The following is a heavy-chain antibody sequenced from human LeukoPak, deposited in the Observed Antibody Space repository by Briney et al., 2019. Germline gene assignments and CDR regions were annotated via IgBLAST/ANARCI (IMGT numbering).Heavy chain of an antibody. D-gene: IGHD3-3*01. CDR1: GGSISSGSYY. J-gene: IGHJ6*03. CDR3: ARAYDFPLEGYYYMDV. CDR2: IYTSGST. V-gene: IGHV4-61*02. Sequence: SETLSLTCTVSGGSISSGSYYWSWIRQPAGKGLEWIGRIYTSGSTNYNPSLKSRVTISVDTSKNQFSLKLSSVTAADTAVYYCARAYDFPLEGYYYMDVWGKGTTVTVPS.